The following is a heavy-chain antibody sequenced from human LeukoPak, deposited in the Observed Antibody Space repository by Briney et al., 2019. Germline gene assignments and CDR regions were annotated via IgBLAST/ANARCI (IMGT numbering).Heavy chain of an antibody. D-gene: IGHD1-26*01. Sequence: SETLSLTCTVSGSSISSYYWSWIRQPPGKGLEWIGYIYYSGSTNYNPSLKSRVTISVDTSKNQFSLKLSSVTVADTAVYYCARGHLLFDYWGQGTLVTVSS. CDR1: GSSISSYY. CDR2: IYYSGST. CDR3: ARGHLLFDY. V-gene: IGHV4-59*01. J-gene: IGHJ4*02.